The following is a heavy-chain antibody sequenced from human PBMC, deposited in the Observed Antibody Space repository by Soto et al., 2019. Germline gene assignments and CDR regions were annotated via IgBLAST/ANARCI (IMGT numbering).Heavy chain of an antibody. Sequence: GGSLRLSCSASGFTFSSYAMHWVRQAPGKGLEYVSAISSNGGSTYYADSVKGRFTISRDNSKNTLYLQMSSLRAEDTAVYYCVKGVGKEVPAAMSIYYYGMDVWGQGTTVTVSS. D-gene: IGHD2-2*01. CDR1: GFTFSSYA. CDR3: VKGVGKEVPAAMSIYYYGMDV. CDR2: ISSNGGST. J-gene: IGHJ6*02. V-gene: IGHV3-64D*08.